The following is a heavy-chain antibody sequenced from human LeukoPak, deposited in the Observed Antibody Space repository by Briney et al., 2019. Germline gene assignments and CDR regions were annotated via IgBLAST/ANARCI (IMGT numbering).Heavy chain of an antibody. CDR3: ASLYDSSGYLTGFDY. V-gene: IGHV4-30-4*08. CDR1: GGSLSSGDYY. J-gene: IGHJ4*02. CDR2: IYYSGST. Sequence: SETLSLTCTVSGGSLSSGDYYWRWIRQPPGKGLEWIGYIYYSGSTYYNPSLKSRVTISVDTSKNQFSLKLSSVTAADTAVYYCASLYDSSGYLTGFDYWGQGTLVTVSS. D-gene: IGHD3-22*01.